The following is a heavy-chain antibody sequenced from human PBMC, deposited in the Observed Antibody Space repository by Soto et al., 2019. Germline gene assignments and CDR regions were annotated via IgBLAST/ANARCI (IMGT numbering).Heavy chain of an antibody. V-gene: IGHV4-34*01. Sequence: TSETLSLTCAVYGGSFSGYYWSWIRQPPGKGLEWIGEINHSGSTNYNPSLKSRVTISVDTSKNQFSLKLSSVTAADTAVYYCARPGYSSSESWFGPWGQGTLVTVSP. D-gene: IGHD6-13*01. CDR2: INHSGST. CDR1: GGSFSGYY. CDR3: ARPGYSSSESWFGP. J-gene: IGHJ5*02.